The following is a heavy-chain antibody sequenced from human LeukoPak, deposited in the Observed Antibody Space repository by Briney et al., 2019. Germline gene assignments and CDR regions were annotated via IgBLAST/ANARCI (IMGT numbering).Heavy chain of an antibody. V-gene: IGHV4-34*01. CDR1: GGSFSGYY. CDR2: INHSGST. CDR3: ARGYSSGWYDFDY. J-gene: IGHJ4*02. D-gene: IGHD6-19*01. Sequence: PSETLSLTCAVYGGSFSGYYWSWIRQPPGKGLEWIGEINHSGSTNYNPPLKSRVTISVDTSKNQFSLKLNSVTAADTAVYYCARGYSSGWYDFDYWGQGTLVTVSS.